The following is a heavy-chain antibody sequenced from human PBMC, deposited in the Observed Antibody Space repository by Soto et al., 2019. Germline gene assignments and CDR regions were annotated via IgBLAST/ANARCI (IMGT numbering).Heavy chain of an antibody. V-gene: IGHV3-21*01. CDR2: IRSSTSYI. J-gene: IGHJ6*02. Sequence: LRLSCAASGFSFSDYSVNWVRQAPGKGLEWVSSIRSSTSYIYYADSVKGRFTISRDNAKNSLYLQMNSLRAEDTAVYFCARMSIVGRRDYYYGMDVWGQGTTVTVSS. CDR1: GFSFSDYS. CDR3: ARMSIVGRRDYYYGMDV. D-gene: IGHD6-6*01.